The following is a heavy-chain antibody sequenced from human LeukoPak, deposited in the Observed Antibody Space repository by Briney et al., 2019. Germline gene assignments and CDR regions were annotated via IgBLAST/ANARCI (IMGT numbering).Heavy chain of an antibody. D-gene: IGHD1-26*01. V-gene: IGHV3-7*01. CDR2: IKQDGSEK. Sequence: GGSLRLSCAASGFTFSSYWMSWVRQAPGKGLEWVANIKQDGSEKYYVDSVKGRFTISRDNAKNSLYLQMNSLRAEDTAVYYCASDKIVGATKFDYWGQGTLVTVSS. CDR1: GFTFSSYW. J-gene: IGHJ4*02. CDR3: ASDKIVGATKFDY.